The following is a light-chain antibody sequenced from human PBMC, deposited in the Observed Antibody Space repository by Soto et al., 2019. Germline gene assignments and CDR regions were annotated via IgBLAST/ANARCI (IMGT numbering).Light chain of an antibody. CDR3: QQRSNWPPVT. CDR2: DAS. V-gene: IGKV3-11*01. CDR1: QSVSSY. Sequence: EIVLTQSPATLSLSPGERATLSCRASQSVSSYLAWYQQKPGQAPRLLIYDASNRATGIPARFSGSGSGTDFTLPISSLEPADFALYYCQQRSNWPPVTFGGGTKVVIK. J-gene: IGKJ4*01.